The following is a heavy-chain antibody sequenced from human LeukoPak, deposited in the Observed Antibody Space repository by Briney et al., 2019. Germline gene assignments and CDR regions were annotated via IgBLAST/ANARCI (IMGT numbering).Heavy chain of an antibody. Sequence: PSETLSLTCAVSGGPLSSGRHSWGWIRQPPGKGLEWIAYIYHTGTTYYNQPYRGRVTMSVDTSKSQFSLNLTSVTAADTAMYFCARVVTTREGYFDLWGRGTLVTVSS. J-gene: IGHJ2*01. CDR3: ARVVTTREGYFDL. CDR1: GGPLSSGRHS. D-gene: IGHD3-3*01. CDR2: IYHTGTT. V-gene: IGHV4-30-2*01.